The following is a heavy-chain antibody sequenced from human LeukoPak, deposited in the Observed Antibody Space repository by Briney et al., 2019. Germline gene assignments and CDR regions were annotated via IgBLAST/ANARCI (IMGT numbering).Heavy chain of an antibody. Sequence: GGSQSLLCAPSGLTFNTYPMTWAPQAPGEGRECPSCISGKTGTTYYADSVKGRFIISRDSSKSTLYLQMNSLRAEDTAVYYCAKINSRDGYDYDSFDYWGQGPLVTVS. J-gene: IGHJ4*02. D-gene: IGHD5-24*01. V-gene: IGHV3-23*01. CDR3: AKINSRDGYDYDSFDY. CDR2: ISGKTGTT. CDR1: GLTFNTYP.